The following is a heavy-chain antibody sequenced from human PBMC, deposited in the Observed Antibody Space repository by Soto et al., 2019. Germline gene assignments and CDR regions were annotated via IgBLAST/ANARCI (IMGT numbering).Heavy chain of an antibody. D-gene: IGHD3-3*01. CDR1: GGSFSGYY. J-gene: IGHJ4*02. V-gene: IGHV4-34*01. CDR3: ATLRGAPGY. Sequence: VLLQQWGAGLLKPSETLSLTCAVYGGSFSGYYWSWIRQPPGKGLEWIGEINHSGSTNYNPSLKARLTRXVDTSKNQFSLKLSSVTAADTALYYCATLRGAPGYWGQGTLVTVSS. CDR2: INHSGST.